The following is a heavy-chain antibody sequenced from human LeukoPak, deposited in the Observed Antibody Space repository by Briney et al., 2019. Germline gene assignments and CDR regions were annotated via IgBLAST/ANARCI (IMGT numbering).Heavy chain of an antibody. Sequence: PGGSLRLSCAASGFTVSSNFMSWVRQAPGKGLEWVSIIYSGGSTYYAGSVKGRFTISRDNSKNTLYLQMNRLGVGDTAVYYCARGIMTPYYMDVWGKGTTVTVSS. CDR3: ARGIMTPYYMDV. D-gene: IGHD3-16*01. V-gene: IGHV3-66*01. J-gene: IGHJ6*03. CDR2: IYSGGST. CDR1: GFTVSSNF.